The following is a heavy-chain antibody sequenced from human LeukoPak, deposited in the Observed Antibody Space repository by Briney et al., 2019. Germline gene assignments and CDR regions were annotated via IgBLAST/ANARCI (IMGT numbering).Heavy chain of an antibody. D-gene: IGHD3-10*01. J-gene: IGHJ6*02. CDR2: IYRDDTT. CDR1: GFTVSTNY. CDR3: VKDMNPGGADV. V-gene: IGHV3-53*01. Sequence: GGSLRLSCAASGFTVSTNYMSWVRQAPGKGLEWVSVIYRDDTTYYADSVKGRFTISRDNSKNTLYLQMSSVRAEDTAVYYCVKDMNPGGADVWGQGTTVTVSS.